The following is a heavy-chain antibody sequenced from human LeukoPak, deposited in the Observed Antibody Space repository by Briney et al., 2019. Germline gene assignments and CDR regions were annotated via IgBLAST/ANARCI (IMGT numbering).Heavy chain of an antibody. CDR3: ARGGYYDSSGYYYPFDY. CDR1: GGSVSSGSYY. J-gene: IGHJ4*02. CDR2: IYYSGST. Sequence: SETLSLTCTVSGGSVSSGSYYWSWIRQPPGKGLEWIGYIYYSGSTNYNPSPKSRVTISVDTSKNQFSLKLSSVTAADTAVYYCARGGYYDSSGYYYPFDYWGQGTLVTVSS. D-gene: IGHD3-22*01. V-gene: IGHV4-61*01.